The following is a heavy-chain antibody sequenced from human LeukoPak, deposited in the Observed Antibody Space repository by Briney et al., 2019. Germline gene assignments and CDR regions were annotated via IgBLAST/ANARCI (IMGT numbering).Heavy chain of an antibody. CDR1: GGSISSGDYY. D-gene: IGHD6-13*01. Sequence: SETLSLTCTVSGGSISSGDYYWSWIRQPPGKGLEWIGYIYHSGSTYYNPSLKSRVTISVDRSKNQFSLKLSSVTAADTAVYYCARERIAAAGTSFDYWGQGTLVTVSS. CDR3: ARERIAAAGTSFDY. J-gene: IGHJ4*02. V-gene: IGHV4-30-2*01. CDR2: IYHSGST.